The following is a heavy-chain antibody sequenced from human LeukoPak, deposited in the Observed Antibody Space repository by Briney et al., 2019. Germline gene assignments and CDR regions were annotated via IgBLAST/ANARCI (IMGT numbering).Heavy chain of an antibody. CDR3: AREGDYHTGSGYRPVDY. CDR2: LYYNGNS. V-gene: IGHV4-31*02. D-gene: IGHD3-9*01. Sequence: SWVRLAPGKGLEWIGFLYYNGNSYYNPSLKSRLTISMDTSQNQFSLKLTSVTAADTAIYYCAREGDYHTGSGYRPVDYWGQGTLVTVSS. J-gene: IGHJ4*02.